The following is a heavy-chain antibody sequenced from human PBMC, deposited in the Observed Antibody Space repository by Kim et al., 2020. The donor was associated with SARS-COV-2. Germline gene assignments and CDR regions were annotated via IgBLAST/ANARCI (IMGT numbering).Heavy chain of an antibody. Sequence: SETLSLTCTVSGGSISSSSYYWGWIRQPPGKGLEWIGSIYYSGSTYYNPSLKSRVTISVDTSKNQFSLKLSSVTAADTAVYYCARLGPWRYYDSSGYADYWGQGTLVPVSS. CDR2: IYYSGST. D-gene: IGHD3-22*01. V-gene: IGHV4-39*01. CDR1: GGSISSSSYY. J-gene: IGHJ4*02. CDR3: ARLGPWRYYDSSGYADY.